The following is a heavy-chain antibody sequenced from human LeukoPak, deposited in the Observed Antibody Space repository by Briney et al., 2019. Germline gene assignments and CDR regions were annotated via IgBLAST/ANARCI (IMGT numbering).Heavy chain of an antibody. CDR2: INHSGST. J-gene: IGHJ3*02. V-gene: IGHV4-34*01. D-gene: IGHD2-2*01. CDR1: GGSFSGYY. CDR3: ARGPPMRYQRWVRAFDI. Sequence: PSETLSLTCAVYGGSFSGYYWSWIRQPPGKGLEWTGEINHSGSTNYNPSLKSRVTISVDTSKNQFSLKLSSVTAADTAVYYCARGPPMRYQRWVRAFDIWGQGTMVTVSS.